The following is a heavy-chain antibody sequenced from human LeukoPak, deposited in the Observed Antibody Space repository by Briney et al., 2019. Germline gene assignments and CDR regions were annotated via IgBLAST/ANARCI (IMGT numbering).Heavy chain of an antibody. D-gene: IGHD2-2*01. CDR2: IIPILGIA. Sequence: ASVKVSCKASGGTFSSYTISWVRQAPGQGLEWMGRIIPILGIANYAQKLQGRVTMTTDTSTSTAYMELRSLRSDDTAVYYCARDRRNVAAANWGQGTLVTVSS. V-gene: IGHV1-69*04. CDR3: ARDRRNVAAAN. J-gene: IGHJ4*02. CDR1: GGTFSSYT.